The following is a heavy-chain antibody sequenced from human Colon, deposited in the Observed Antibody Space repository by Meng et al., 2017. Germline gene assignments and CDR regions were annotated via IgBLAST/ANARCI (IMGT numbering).Heavy chain of an antibody. J-gene: IGHJ4*02. CDR1: GGSIKSGGYH. Sequence: QVHLHESGPGLVRPSDSLSLVCTVSGGSIKSGGYHWSWVRQHPGKGLEYIGFMSDSGTTDYNPSLRSGVSMSEIGSSKNEFSLTLRSVTDGDTATYFCARDTLYGTDYWGQGGLVTVSS. D-gene: IGHD4-17*01. CDR3: ARDTLYGTDY. CDR2: MSDSGTT. V-gene: IGHV4-31*03.